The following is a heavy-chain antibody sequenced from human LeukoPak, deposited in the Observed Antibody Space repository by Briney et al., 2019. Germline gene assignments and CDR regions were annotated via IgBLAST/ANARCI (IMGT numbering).Heavy chain of an antibody. CDR1: VYTFSIYG. D-gene: IGHD3-10*01. V-gene: IGHV1-18*01. CDR2: IGAYNDNT. Sequence: ASVTVSFKASVYTFSIYGVSWVRQAPGQGREWRGWIGAYNDNTNYAQKFQGRVTMTTDTSTRTAYMELRSLRSDDTAVYYCARRADRVNWFDPWGQGTLVTVSS. J-gene: IGHJ5*02. CDR3: ARRADRVNWFDP.